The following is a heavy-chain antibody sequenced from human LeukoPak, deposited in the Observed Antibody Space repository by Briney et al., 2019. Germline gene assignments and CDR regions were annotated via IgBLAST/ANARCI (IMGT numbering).Heavy chain of an antibody. CDR1: GGSFSGYF. CDR2: INHSGST. J-gene: IGHJ2*01. Sequence: PSETLSLTCAVYGGSFSGYFWSWIRQPPGKGLEWIGEINHSGSTNYNPSLNSRVTISVDTSKNQFSLKLSSVTAADTAVYYCARGSWYFDLWCRGTLVTVSS. CDR3: ARGSWYFDL. V-gene: IGHV4-34*01.